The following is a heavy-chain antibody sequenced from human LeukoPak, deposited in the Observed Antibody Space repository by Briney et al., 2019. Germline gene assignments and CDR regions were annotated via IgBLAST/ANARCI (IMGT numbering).Heavy chain of an antibody. CDR2: ISSSSSTM. CDR3: ATYPTVTAGLIDY. D-gene: IGHD4-17*01. Sequence: GGSLRLSCAASGITFSSYSMNWVRQAPGKGLEWVSYISSSSSTMYYADSAKGRFTISRDNAKNSLYLQMNSLRAEDTAVYYCATYPTVTAGLIDYWGQGTLVTVSS. J-gene: IGHJ4*02. CDR1: GITFSSYS. V-gene: IGHV3-48*01.